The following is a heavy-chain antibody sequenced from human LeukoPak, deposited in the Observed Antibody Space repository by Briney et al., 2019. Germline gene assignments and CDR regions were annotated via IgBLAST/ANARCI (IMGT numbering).Heavy chain of an antibody. CDR2: FDPEDGET. J-gene: IGHJ6*03. V-gene: IGHV1-24*01. D-gene: IGHD6-6*01. CDR3: ASYSSSSYYYYYMDV. CDR1: GYTLTELS. Sequence: GASVKVSREVSGYTLTELSMHWVRQAPGKGLEWMGGFDPEDGETIYAQKFQGRVTMTEDTSTDTAYMELSSLRSEDTAVYYCASYSSSSYYYYYMDVWGKGTTVTVSS.